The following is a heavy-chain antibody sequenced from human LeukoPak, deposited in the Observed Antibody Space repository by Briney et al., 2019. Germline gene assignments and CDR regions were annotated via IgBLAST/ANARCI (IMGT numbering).Heavy chain of an antibody. V-gene: IGHV4-59*12. J-gene: IGHJ5*02. D-gene: IGHD3-22*01. CDR1: GGSMRSYY. CDR2: MFHSGIT. Sequence: SETLSLTCNVSGGSMRSYYWTWIRQSPGKGLEWIGHMFHSGITRYNPSLKSRVTISVDTSKNQFSLKLSSVTAADTAVYYCARDRGIVGGDWFDPWGQGTLVTVSS. CDR3: ARDRGIVGGDWFDP.